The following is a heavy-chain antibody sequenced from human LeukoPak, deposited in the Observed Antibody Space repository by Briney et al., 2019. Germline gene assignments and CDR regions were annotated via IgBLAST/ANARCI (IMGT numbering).Heavy chain of an antibody. CDR1: GGSISSYY. J-gene: IGHJ4*02. D-gene: IGHD5-12*01. Sequence: PSETLSLTCTVSGGSISSYYWSWIRHPAGKGLEWIGRIYTGGSTNYNPSLKSRVTMSVDTSKNQFSLKLSSVTAADTAVYYCARTSRSGYDQSAFFDYWGQGTLVTVSS. CDR2: IYTGGST. V-gene: IGHV4-4*07. CDR3: ARTSRSGYDQSAFFDY.